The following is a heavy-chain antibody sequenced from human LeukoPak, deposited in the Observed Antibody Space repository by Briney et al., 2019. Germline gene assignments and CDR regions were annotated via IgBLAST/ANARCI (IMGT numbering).Heavy chain of an antibody. V-gene: IGHV3-23*01. CDR2: ISGSSGTTT. CDR1: GFTFSSYV. CDR3: ARGLLGATTSYFDY. Sequence: PGGSLRLSCTASGFTFSSYVMSWVRQAPGKGLEWVSAISGSSGTTTHYADSVKGRFTTSRDNSKNTLYLQMNSLRAEDTAVYYCARGLLGATTSYFDYWGQGTLVTVSS. J-gene: IGHJ4*02. D-gene: IGHD1-26*01.